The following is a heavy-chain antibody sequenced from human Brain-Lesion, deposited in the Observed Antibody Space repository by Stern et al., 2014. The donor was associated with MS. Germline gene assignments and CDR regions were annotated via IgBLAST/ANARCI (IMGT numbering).Heavy chain of an antibody. CDR1: GFTFSSYW. J-gene: IGHJ5*02. Sequence: EVQLVQSGGGLVQPGGSLRLSCAASGFTFSSYWLNWVRQAPGKGLEWVANIKEDGSETDYVDSVKGRFTISRDNAKNSLYLQMNSLRAEDTAVYYCARGSDTWGQGTLVTVSS. CDR3: ARGSDT. CDR2: IKEDGSET. D-gene: IGHD2-15*01. V-gene: IGHV3-7*01.